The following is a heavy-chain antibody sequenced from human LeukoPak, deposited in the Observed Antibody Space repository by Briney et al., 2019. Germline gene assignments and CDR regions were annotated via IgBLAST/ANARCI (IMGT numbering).Heavy chain of an antibody. V-gene: IGHV3-21*01. CDR2: ITSSSTYL. J-gene: IGHJ4*02. CDR1: GFTLTTYT. Sequence: PGGSLRLSCAASGFTLTTYTMNWVRQTPGKGLEWVSSITSSSTYLYYTDSVKGRFTISRDNAKNALYLQMNSLRDEDTAVYYCAREGKDDFLSGYYYLDYWGQGALVTVSS. D-gene: IGHD3-3*01. CDR3: AREGKDDFLSGYYYLDY.